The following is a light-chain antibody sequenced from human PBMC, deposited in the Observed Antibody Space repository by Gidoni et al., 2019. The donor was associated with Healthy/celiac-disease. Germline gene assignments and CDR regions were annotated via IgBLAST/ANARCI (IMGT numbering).Light chain of an antibody. V-gene: IGKV3-11*01. CDR3: QQRSNWPLYT. J-gene: IGKJ2*01. CDR1: QRVSSY. Sequence: EIVLTQSPATLSLSPGERATLSCRASQRVSSYLAWYQQKPGQAPRLLNYDASNRATGIPARFSGSGSGTDFTLTISSLEPEDFAVYYCQQRSNWPLYTFGQGTKLEIK. CDR2: DAS.